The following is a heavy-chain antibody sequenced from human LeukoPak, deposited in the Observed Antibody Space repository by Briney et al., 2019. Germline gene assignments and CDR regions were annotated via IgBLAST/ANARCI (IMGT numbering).Heavy chain of an antibody. V-gene: IGHV3-33*06. D-gene: IGHD3-3*01. CDR3: AKVAYFGVVIYPFDY. Sequence: GGSLRLSCAASGFTFSSYGMHWVRQAPGKGLEWVAVIWYDGSNKYYADSVKSRFTISRDNSKNTLYLQMNSLRAEDTAVYYCAKVAYFGVVIYPFDYWGQGTLVTVSS. CDR1: GFTFSSYG. CDR2: IWYDGSNK. J-gene: IGHJ4*02.